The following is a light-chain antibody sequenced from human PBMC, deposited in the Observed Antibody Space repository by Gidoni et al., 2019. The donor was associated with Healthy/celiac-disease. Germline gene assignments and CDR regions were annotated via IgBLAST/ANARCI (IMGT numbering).Light chain of an antibody. Sequence: DIQRTQSPSSLSASVGDSVTITCRASQSISHYLNWYQQKPGKAPKLLIYAASSLQSGVPSRFSGSGSGTDFTLTISSLQPEDFATYYCQQSYSTPFTFGPGTKVDIK. J-gene: IGKJ3*01. CDR2: AAS. V-gene: IGKV1-39*01. CDR1: QSISHY. CDR3: QQSYSTPFT.